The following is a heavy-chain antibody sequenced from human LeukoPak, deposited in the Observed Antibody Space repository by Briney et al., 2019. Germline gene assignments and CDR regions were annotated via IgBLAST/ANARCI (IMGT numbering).Heavy chain of an antibody. D-gene: IGHD3-10*01. CDR1: GYTFTGYY. V-gene: IGHV1-2*02. Sequence: ASVKVSCKASGYTFTGYYMHWVRQAPGQGLEWMGWINPNSGGTNYAQKFQGRVTMTRDTSISTAYMELSRLRSDDTAVHYCARNVLLWFGEGGGAFDIWGQGTMVTVSS. CDR2: INPNSGGT. CDR3: ARNVLLWFGEGGGAFDI. J-gene: IGHJ3*02.